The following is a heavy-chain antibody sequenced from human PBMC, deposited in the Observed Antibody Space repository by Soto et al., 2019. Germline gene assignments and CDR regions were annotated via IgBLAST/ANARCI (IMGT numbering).Heavy chain of an antibody. D-gene: IGHD2-21*02. CDR3: AREPNDLHYGMDV. V-gene: IGHV3-21*01. Sequence: GGSLRLSCAASGFTFSSYSMNWVRQAPGKGLEWVSSISSSSSYIYYADSVKGRFTISRDNAKNSLYLQMNSLRAEDTAVYYCAREPNDLHYGMDVWGQGTTVTVSS. J-gene: IGHJ6*02. CDR1: GFTFSSYS. CDR2: ISSSSSYI.